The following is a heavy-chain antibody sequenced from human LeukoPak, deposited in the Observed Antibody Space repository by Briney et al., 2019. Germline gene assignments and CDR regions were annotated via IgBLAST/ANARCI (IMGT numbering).Heavy chain of an antibody. D-gene: IGHD2-21*01. CDR3: ARGDSSSILINDAFDF. CDR2: ISSSSSTI. CDR1: GFTFSSYE. V-gene: IGHV3-48*03. J-gene: IGHJ3*01. Sequence: GRSLRLSCAASGFTFSSYEMNWIRQAPGKGLEWVAYISSSSSTIYYADSVKGRFTNSRDNAKNSLSLQLSSLRGEDTALYYCARGDSSSILINDAFDFWGQGTMVTVSS.